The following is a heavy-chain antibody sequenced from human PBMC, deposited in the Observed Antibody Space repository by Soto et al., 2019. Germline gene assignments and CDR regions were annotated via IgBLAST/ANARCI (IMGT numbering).Heavy chain of an antibody. J-gene: IGHJ4*02. D-gene: IGHD3-9*01. CDR1: GFTFSLSA. Sequence: EVQLLESGGGFVQPGESLRLSCAASGFTFSLSAMSWVRQAPGRGLEWVSSTSGGGGSTEYADSVKGRFTISRDNSKDTVHLQTTSMRAEDTAVYYCAKGPEYDILTGCDYWGQGALVTVSS. V-gene: IGHV3-23*01. CDR3: AKGPEYDILTGCDY. CDR2: TSGGGGST.